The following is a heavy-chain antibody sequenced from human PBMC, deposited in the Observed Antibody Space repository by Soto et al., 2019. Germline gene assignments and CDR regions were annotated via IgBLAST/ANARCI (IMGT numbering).Heavy chain of an antibody. CDR2: INSDGSST. D-gene: IGHD3-22*01. CDR1: GFTFSRYW. CDR3: ARVPLGDTSGYYWFDS. Sequence: GGSLRLSCAASGFTFSRYWMHWVRQAPGKGLVWVSRINSDGSSTTYADSVKGRFTISRDNAKNTLYLQMNSLRAEDTAVYYCARVPLGDTSGYYWFDSWGQGTLVTVSS. V-gene: IGHV3-74*01. J-gene: IGHJ5*01.